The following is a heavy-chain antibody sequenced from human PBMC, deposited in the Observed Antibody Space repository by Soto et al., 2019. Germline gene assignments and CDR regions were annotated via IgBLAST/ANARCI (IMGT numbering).Heavy chain of an antibody. V-gene: IGHV4-59*01. Sequence: SVTLSLTCNLYCGSFHKIYWRWIGEAPGKGLEWVGHVHYRGSTNYSPSLNSRATISLDTSKSQLSLKLRCVTAGETAIYCCARGVEYYDTSGYFSFDSWGQGMPVTGS. CDR2: VHYRGST. CDR1: CGSFHKIY. J-gene: IGHJ4*02. D-gene: IGHD3-16*01. CDR3: ARGVEYYDTSGYFSFDS.